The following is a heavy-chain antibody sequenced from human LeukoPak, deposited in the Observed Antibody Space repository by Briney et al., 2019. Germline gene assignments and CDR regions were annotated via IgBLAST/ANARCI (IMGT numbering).Heavy chain of an antibody. CDR3: ARGGAARLHFQN. J-gene: IGHJ1*01. D-gene: IGHD6-6*01. V-gene: IGHV4-59*01. Sequence: PSETLSLTCTVSGGSISTYYWNWIRQPPGKGLEWIGYIYHSGSTNYNPSLQSRVTISVDTSKNQFSLNLDSVTAADTAVYYCARGGAARLHFQNWGQGTLVTVSS. CDR2: IYHSGST. CDR1: GGSISTYY.